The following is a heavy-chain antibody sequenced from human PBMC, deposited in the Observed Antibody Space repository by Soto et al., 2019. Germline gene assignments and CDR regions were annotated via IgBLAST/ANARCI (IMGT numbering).Heavy chain of an antibody. CDR2: ISDDGINK. CDR3: ARRLTTSVTAMGY. J-gene: IGHJ4*02. D-gene: IGHD4-17*01. Sequence: QVQLVESGGGVVQPGRSLRLSCSASGFTFSDYAIHWVRQAPGKGLEWVPVISDDGINKYTADSVKGRFIISRDNSKNTVFLQMSSLGPEDTAVYYCARRLTTSVTAMGYWGQGTLVTVSS. CDR1: GFTFSDYA. V-gene: IGHV3-30-3*01.